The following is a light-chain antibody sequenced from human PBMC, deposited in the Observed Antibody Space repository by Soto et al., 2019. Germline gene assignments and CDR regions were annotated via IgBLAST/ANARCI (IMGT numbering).Light chain of an antibody. V-gene: IGLV8-61*01. CDR3: VLYMGSGIWV. Sequence: QTVVTQEPSFSVSPGRTVTLTCGLSSGSVSTSYYPSWYQQTPGQAPRTLIYSTNTRSSGVPERFSGSILGNNAALTVAGAQADDESDYYCVLYMGSGIWVFGGGTKVTVL. CDR1: SGSVSTSYY. J-gene: IGLJ3*02. CDR2: STN.